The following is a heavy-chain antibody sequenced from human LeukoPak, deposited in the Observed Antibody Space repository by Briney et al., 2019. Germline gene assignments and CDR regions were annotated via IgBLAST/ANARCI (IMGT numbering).Heavy chain of an antibody. CDR3: ARDHTGFSSSSWYDY. CDR1: GGTFSSYA. J-gene: IGHJ4*02. CDR2: IIPIFGTA. V-gene: IGHV1-69*05. D-gene: IGHD6-13*01. Sequence: ASVEVSCKASGGTFSSYAISWVRQAPGQGLEWMGGIIPIFGTANYAQKFQGRVTITTDESTSTAYMELSSLRSEDTAVYYCARDHTGFSSSSWYDYWGQGTLVTVSS.